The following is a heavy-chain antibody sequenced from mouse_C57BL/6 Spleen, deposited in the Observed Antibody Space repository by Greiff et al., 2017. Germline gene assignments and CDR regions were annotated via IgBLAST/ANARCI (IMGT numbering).Heavy chain of an antibody. J-gene: IGHJ2*01. V-gene: IGHV1-15*01. CDR1: GYTFTDYE. Sequence: QVQLKESGAELVRPGASVTLSCKASGYTFTDYEMHWVKQTPVHGLEWIRAIDPETGGTAYNQKFKGKAILTADKSSSTAYMELRSLTSEDSAVYYCTRLPSDYWGQGTTLTVSS. CDR3: TRLPSDY. CDR2: IDPETGGT.